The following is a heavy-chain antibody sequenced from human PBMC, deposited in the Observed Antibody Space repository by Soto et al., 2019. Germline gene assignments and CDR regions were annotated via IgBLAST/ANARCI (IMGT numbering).Heavy chain of an antibody. J-gene: IGHJ6*02. CDR2: IYATGTT. Sequence: SETLSLTCTVSGASISGYYWSWIRKSAGKGLEWIGRIYATGTTDYNPSLKSRVTMSVDTSKNHYSLKLSSVTAADTAVDYCARDDSAAGSIYYYYYGMDDWGQGTTVTVSS. V-gene: IGHV4-4*07. D-gene: IGHD2-15*01. CDR3: ARDDSAAGSIYYYYYGMDD. CDR1: GASISGYY.